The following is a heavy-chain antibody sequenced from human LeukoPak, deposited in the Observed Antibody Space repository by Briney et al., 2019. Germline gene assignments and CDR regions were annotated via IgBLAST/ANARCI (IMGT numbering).Heavy chain of an antibody. CDR3: ARVQTRWELPTDFDY. V-gene: IGHV4-38-2*02. J-gene: IGHJ4*02. D-gene: IGHD1-26*01. CDR2: IYHSGST. Sequence: PSETLSLTCTVSGYSISSGYYWGWIRQPPGKGLEWMGSIYHSGSTYYNLSLKSRVTISVDTSKTQFSLKLSSVTAADTAVYYCARVQTRWELPTDFDYWGQGTLVTVSS. CDR1: GYSISSGYY.